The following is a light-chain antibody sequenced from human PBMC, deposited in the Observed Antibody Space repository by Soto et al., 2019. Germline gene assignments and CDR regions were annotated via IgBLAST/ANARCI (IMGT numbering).Light chain of an antibody. CDR3: QQYNNWPRRT. CDR1: QSVSSN. J-gene: IGKJ1*01. V-gene: IGKV3-15*01. CDR2: GAS. Sequence: EIVMTQSLATLSVSPGEKATLSCRASQSVSSNLAWYQQKPGQAPRLLIYGASTGATGIPARFSGSGSGTEFTLTISSLQSGDFAVYYCQQYNNWPRRTFGQGTKVDIK.